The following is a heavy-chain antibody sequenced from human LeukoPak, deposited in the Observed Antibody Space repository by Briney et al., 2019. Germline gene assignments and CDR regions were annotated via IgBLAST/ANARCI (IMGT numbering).Heavy chain of an antibody. D-gene: IGHD3-9*01. CDR1: GFTFDDYA. Sequence: PGGSLRLSCAASGFTFDDYAMHWVRQAPGKGLEWVSGISWNSGSIGYADSVKGRFTISRDNAKNTLYLQMNSLRAEDTAVYYCARGPRVLRYFDWVCDAFDIWGQGTMVTVSS. CDR3: ARGPRVLRYFDWVCDAFDI. J-gene: IGHJ3*02. V-gene: IGHV3-9*01. CDR2: ISWNSGSI.